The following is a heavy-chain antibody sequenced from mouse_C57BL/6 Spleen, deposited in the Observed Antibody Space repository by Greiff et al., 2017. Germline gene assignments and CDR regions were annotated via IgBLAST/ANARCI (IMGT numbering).Heavy chain of an antibody. D-gene: IGHD1-1*01. CDR2: IYPEDGDT. CDR3: YHYYGSSFGYYALDY. V-gene: IGHV14-1*01. Sequence: EVQLQQSGAELVRPGASVKLSCTASGFNFKDYYMHWVKQRPGQGLEWIGRIYPEDGDTEDDPKFQGKATMTADTSSNTAYLQLSSLTSEDTAVSSGYHYYGSSFGYYALDYWGQGTSVTVSS. CDR1: GFNFKDYY. J-gene: IGHJ4*01.